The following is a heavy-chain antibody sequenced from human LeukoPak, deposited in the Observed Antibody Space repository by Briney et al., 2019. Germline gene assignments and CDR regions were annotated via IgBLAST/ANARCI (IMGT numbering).Heavy chain of an antibody. V-gene: IGHV3-53*04. Sequence: GGSLRLSGAASGFTVSSNYMSWVRQAPGKGLEWVSVIYSGGSTYYADSVKGRFTISRHNSKNTLYLQMNSLRAEDTAVYYCARDRRHYYGSGSYSGNYYYYGMDVWGQGTTVTVSS. D-gene: IGHD3-10*01. CDR3: ARDRRHYYGSGSYSGNYYYYGMDV. J-gene: IGHJ6*02. CDR1: GFTVSSNY. CDR2: IYSGGST.